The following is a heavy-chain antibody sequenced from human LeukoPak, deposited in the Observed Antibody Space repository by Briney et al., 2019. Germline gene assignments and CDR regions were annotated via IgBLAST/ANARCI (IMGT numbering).Heavy chain of an antibody. CDR3: ATDRGGSPFDS. J-gene: IGHJ4*02. CDR2: IWSDGSHE. V-gene: IGHV3-33*01. Sequence: PGGSLRLSCAASGFTFSTYGMPWVRQAPGRGLEWVAVIWSDGSHEKYADSVKGRFTISRDNFKNMLYLQMISLRAEDTAMYYCATDRGGSPFDSWGQGTLVTVSS. D-gene: IGHD1-26*01. CDR1: GFTFSTYG.